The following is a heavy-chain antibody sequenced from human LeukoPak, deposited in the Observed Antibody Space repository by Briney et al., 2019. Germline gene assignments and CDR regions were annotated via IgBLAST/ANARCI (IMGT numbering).Heavy chain of an antibody. D-gene: IGHD6-6*01. V-gene: IGHV3-30-3*01. CDR2: ISHDGSKK. CDR1: GFTFSSYT. CDR3: ARVASRAYLQYFFDY. J-gene: IGHJ4*02. Sequence: GRSLRLSCAASGFTFSSYTMHWVRQAPGKGLEWVAVISHDGSKKYYADSVKGRSTISRDNSKNTLYLQMNSLRAEDTAVYYCARVASRAYLQYFFDYWGQGTLVTVSS.